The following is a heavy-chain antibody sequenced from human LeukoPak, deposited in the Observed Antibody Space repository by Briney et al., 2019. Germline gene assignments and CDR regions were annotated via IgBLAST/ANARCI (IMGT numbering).Heavy chain of an antibody. CDR2: IKQDGSER. Sequence: GGSLRLSCAASGFTFSAYGIHWVRQSPTKGLEWVANIKQDGSERYYVDSVKGRFTISRDNAKNSLSLQMNNLRVEDTAVYYCARAGSHWHYVYWGQGTVVTVSS. D-gene: IGHD3-10*01. CDR1: GFTFSAYG. V-gene: IGHV3-7*01. CDR3: ARAGSHWHYVY. J-gene: IGHJ4*02.